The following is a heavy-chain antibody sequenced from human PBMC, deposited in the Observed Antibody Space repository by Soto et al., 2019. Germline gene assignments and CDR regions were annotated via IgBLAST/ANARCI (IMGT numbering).Heavy chain of an antibody. V-gene: IGHV4-59*01. CDR1: GGSITSYY. J-gene: IGHJ4*02. D-gene: IGHD3-10*01. CDR2: IYYNGNI. CDR3: ATGRVYFGSEY. Sequence: QVQLQESGPGLVKPXEXLXLTCTVPGGSITSYYWSWVRQPPGKGLEWIGYIYYNGNINYNPSHKSRLTISLDTSKNQFSLRLSSVTAADTAVYYCATGRVYFGSEYWGQGTLVTVSS.